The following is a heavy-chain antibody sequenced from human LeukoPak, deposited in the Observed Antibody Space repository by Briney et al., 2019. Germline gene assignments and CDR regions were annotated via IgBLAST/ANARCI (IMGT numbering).Heavy chain of an antibody. CDR1: GGSIRSYY. CDR2: IYTSGST. D-gene: IGHD3-16*02. J-gene: IGHJ4*02. V-gene: IGHV4-4*07. Sequence: SETLSLTCTVSGGSIRSYYWSWIRQPAGKGLEWIGRIYTSGSTNYNPSLKSRVTMSVDTSKNQFSLKLSSVTAADTAVYYCAGSDYVWGSYRYKLGYWGQGTLVTASS. CDR3: AGSDYVWGSYRYKLGY.